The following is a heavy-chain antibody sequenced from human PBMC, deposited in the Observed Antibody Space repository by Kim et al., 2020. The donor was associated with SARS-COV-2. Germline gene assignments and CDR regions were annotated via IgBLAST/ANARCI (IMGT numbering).Heavy chain of an antibody. J-gene: IGHJ5*02. D-gene: IGHD2-8*01. V-gene: IGHV1-46*01. Sequence: ASVKVSCKASGYTFTSYYMHWVRQAPGQGPEWMGIINPSGGSTNYAQKFQGRLAMTRDTSTSTVYMELSSLRSEDTAVYYCAREGGEYCTNMRCLGWFDPWGQGTLVTVSS. CDR2: INPSGGST. CDR3: AREGGEYCTNMRCLGWFDP. CDR1: GYTFTSYY.